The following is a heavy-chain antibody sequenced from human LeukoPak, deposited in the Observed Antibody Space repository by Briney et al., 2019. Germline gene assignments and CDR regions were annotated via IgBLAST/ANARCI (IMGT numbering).Heavy chain of an antibody. CDR2: LNGDCGST. J-gene: IGHJ6*02. D-gene: IGHD3-10*01. CDR3: ATDFSSGTYYPYYYYGMDV. Sequence: GGCLRLSRASSQFTFDDYAMHEVRQAPGNGLEWVSLLNGDCGSTYYADSVKGRFTISRDNSKNSLYLQMNSLRTEDTALYYCATDFSSGTYYPYYYYGMDVWGQGTTVTVSS. V-gene: IGHV3-43*02. CDR1: QFTFDDYA.